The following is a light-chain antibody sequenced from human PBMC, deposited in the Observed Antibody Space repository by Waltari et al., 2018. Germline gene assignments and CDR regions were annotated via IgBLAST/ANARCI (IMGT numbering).Light chain of an antibody. CDR3: CSYTVSNTLL. CDR2: DVS. CDR1: SSAVGTYNY. J-gene: IGLJ3*02. Sequence: QSALTQPRSVSGSPGQSVTISCTGTSSAVGTYNYVPWHQQHPGQAPKLIIFDVSKRPSGVPDRFSGSKSGDTASLTISGLQAEDEADYYCCSYTVSNTLLFGGGTKLTVL. V-gene: IGLV2-11*01.